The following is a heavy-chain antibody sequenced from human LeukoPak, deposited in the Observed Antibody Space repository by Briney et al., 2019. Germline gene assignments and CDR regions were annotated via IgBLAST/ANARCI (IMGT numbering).Heavy chain of an antibody. CDR1: GYTFISYY. CDR3: ARSLMSGTPLDY. Sequence: ASVKVSCKASGYTFISYYMHWVRQAPGQGLEWMGIINPSGGSTSYAQKFQGRVTMTRDMSTSTVYMELSSLRSEDTAVYYCARSLMSGTPLDYWGQGTLVTVSS. J-gene: IGHJ4*02. V-gene: IGHV1-46*01. D-gene: IGHD1-14*01. CDR2: INPSGGST.